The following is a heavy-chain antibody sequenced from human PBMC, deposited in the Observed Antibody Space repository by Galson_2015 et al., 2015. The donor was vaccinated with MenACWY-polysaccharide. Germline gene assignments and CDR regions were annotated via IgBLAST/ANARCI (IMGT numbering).Heavy chain of an antibody. D-gene: IGHD2-15*01. J-gene: IGHJ5*02. CDR1: GFTFSSYW. CDR3: TKAGAKYCRGSSCSFNWFDP. Sequence: SLRLSCAASGFTFSSYWMHWVRQAPGKGLVWVSRINSDGGSTSYADSVKGRFTISRDNAKNTLYLQMNSLRAEDTAVYYCTKAGAKYCRGSSCSFNWFDPWGQGTLVTVSS. CDR2: INSDGGST. V-gene: IGHV3-74*01.